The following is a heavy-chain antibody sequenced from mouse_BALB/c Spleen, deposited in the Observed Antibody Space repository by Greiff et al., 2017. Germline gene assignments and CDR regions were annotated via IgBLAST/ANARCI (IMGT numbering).Heavy chain of an antibody. CDR1: GFTFSSFG. CDR3: ASLGYYFDY. CDR2: ISSGSSTI. V-gene: IGHV5-17*02. J-gene: IGHJ2*01. Sequence: EVQRVESGGGLVQPGGSRKLSCAASGFTFSSFGMHWVRQAPEKGLEWVAYISSGSSTIYYADTVKGRFTISRDNPKNTLFLQMTSLRSEDTAMYYCASLGYYFDYGGQGTTLTVSS. D-gene: IGHD3-3*01.